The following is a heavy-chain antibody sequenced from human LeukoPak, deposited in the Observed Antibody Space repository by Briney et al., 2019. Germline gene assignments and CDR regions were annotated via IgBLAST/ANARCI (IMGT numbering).Heavy chain of an antibody. CDR1: GYTFTGYD. D-gene: IGHD1-26*01. Sequence: ASVKVSCKASGYTFTGYDMHWVRQAPGQGLEWMGWINPNSGGTNYAQKFQGRVTMTRDTSISTAYMELSRLRSDDTAVYYCARDGGIVGASSYYYYMDVWGKGTTVTISS. V-gene: IGHV1-2*02. CDR2: INPNSGGT. CDR3: ARDGGIVGASSYYYYMDV. J-gene: IGHJ6*03.